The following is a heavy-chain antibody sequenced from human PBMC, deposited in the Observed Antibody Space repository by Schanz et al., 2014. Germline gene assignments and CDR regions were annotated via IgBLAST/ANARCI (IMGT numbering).Heavy chain of an antibody. V-gene: IGHV3-48*04. CDR2: IKISGDV. Sequence: VHLVESGGGLVQSGGSLRLSCAASGFSFSDYSMNWVRQAPGKGLEWISYIKISGDVFYTDSVKGRFTISRDNAKNSLYLEMTSLRGEDTAVYYCARENLNWEAFDIWGQGTVVTVSS. CDR1: GFSFSDYS. J-gene: IGHJ3*02. D-gene: IGHD7-27*01. CDR3: ARENLNWEAFDI.